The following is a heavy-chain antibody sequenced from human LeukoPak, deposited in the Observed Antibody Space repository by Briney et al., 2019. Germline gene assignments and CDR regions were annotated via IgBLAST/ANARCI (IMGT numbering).Heavy chain of an antibody. CDR3: ARVYPTLIVVVPAAKTYYMDV. V-gene: IGHV4-39*01. D-gene: IGHD2-2*01. CDR2: IYYSGST. J-gene: IGHJ6*03. Sequence: SETLSLTCTVSGGSISSSSYYWGWIRQPPGKGLEWVGSIYYSGSTYYNPSLKSRVAISVDTSKNQFSLKLNSVTAADTAVYYCARVYPTLIVVVPAAKTYYMDVWGKGTTVTVSS. CDR1: GGSISSSSYY.